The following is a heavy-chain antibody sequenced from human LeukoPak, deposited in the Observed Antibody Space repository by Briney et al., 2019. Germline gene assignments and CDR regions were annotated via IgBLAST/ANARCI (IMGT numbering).Heavy chain of an antibody. CDR2: IHHSGST. CDR1: GGSISSSNW. Sequence: SETLSLTCVVSGGSISSSNWWSWVRQPPGKGLEWIGDIHHSGSTNYNPSLKSRVTMSVDKSKNQFSLNLSSVTAADTAVFYCASLTADCSSDGSCYRWLDPWGQGTLVTVSS. J-gene: IGHJ5*02. D-gene: IGHD2-15*01. V-gene: IGHV4-4*02. CDR3: ASLTADCSSDGSCYRWLDP.